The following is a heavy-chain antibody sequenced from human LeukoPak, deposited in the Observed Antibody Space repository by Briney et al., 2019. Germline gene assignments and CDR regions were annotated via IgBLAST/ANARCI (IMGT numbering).Heavy chain of an antibody. CDR1: GGSISSYY. Sequence: PSETLSLTCTVSGGSISSYYWSWIRQPPGKGPEWIGSIYYSGSTYYNPSLKSRVTISVDTSKNQFSLKLSSVTAADTAVYYCARQPIAAAGRPNYFDYWGQGTLVTVSS. CDR2: IYYSGST. V-gene: IGHV4-59*05. J-gene: IGHJ4*02. CDR3: ARQPIAAAGRPNYFDY. D-gene: IGHD6-13*01.